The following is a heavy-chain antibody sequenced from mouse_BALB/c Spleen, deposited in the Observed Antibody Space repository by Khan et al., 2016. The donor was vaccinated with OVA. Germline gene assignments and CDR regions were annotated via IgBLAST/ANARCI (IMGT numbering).Heavy chain of an antibody. D-gene: IGHD2-14*01. V-gene: IGHV2-6-4*01. CDR1: GFSLSRYN. CDR3: ARAYYRYDGYYAMDY. CDR2: IWGGGGT. Sequence: VQLKESGPGLVAPSQSLSITCTVSGFSLSRYNIHWVRQPPGKGLEWLGMIWGGGGTDYNSTLKSRLSISKDNSKSQVFLKMNSLQTDDTAMYYCARAYYRYDGYYAMDYGGQGTSGNVS. J-gene: IGHJ4*01.